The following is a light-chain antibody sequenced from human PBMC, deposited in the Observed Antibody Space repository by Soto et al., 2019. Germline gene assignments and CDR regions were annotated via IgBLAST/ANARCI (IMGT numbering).Light chain of an antibody. CDR1: RGHSSSA. V-gene: IGLV4-69*01. J-gene: IGLJ2*01. CDR2: LNSYRSH. CDR3: QTWGAGAP. Sequence: QLVLTQSPSASASLGASVKLTCTLRRGHSSSAIAWHQQQPEKGPRYLMKLNSYRSHSKGDGIPGRFSGASSGAERYLTISSLQSEDESDYYVQTWGAGAPFGGGTKLTVL.